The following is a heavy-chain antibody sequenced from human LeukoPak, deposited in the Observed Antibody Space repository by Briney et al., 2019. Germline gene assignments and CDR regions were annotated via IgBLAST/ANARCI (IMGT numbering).Heavy chain of an antibody. Sequence: SVKVSCKASGGTFSGYAISWVRQAPGQGLEWMGGIIPIFGTANCAQKFQGRVTITTDESTSTAYMELSSLRSEDTAVYYCAGNPNGDAFDIWAKGQWSPSLQ. D-gene: IGHD1-14*01. V-gene: IGHV1-69*05. CDR3: AGNPNGDAFDI. CDR2: IIPIFGTA. CDR1: GGTFSGYA. J-gene: IGHJ3*02.